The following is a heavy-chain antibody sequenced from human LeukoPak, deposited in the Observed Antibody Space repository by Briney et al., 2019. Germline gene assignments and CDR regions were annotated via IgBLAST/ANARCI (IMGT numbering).Heavy chain of an antibody. V-gene: IGHV3-43*02. Sequence: GGSLRLSCAASGFTFDNYAMHWVRQAPGKGLEWVSLISGGGGSTSYADSVKGRFAISRDNNKGSLYLQMNSLRTEDTALYYCAKVLGSSSWYSLGYWGQGILVTVSS. CDR3: AKVLGSSSWYSLGY. J-gene: IGHJ4*02. D-gene: IGHD6-13*01. CDR2: ISGGGGST. CDR1: GFTFDNYA.